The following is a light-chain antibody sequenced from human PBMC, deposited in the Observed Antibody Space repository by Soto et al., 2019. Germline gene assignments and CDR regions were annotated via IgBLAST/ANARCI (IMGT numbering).Light chain of an antibody. Sequence: EIVLTQSPGTLSLSPGERATLSCRASQSVSSSYLAWYQQKSGQAPRLLIYGASSRATGIPDRFSGSGSGTDFTLTINRLEPDDFAVFYCQQYGSSRTFGQGTKVEMK. CDR3: QQYGSSRT. J-gene: IGKJ1*01. V-gene: IGKV3-20*01. CDR2: GAS. CDR1: QSVSSSY.